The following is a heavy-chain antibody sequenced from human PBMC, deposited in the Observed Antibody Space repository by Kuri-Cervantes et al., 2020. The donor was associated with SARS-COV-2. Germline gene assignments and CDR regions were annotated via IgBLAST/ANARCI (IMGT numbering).Heavy chain of an antibody. V-gene: IGHV4-59*08. Sequence: SETLSLTCTVSGGSISSYYWSWIRQPPGKGLEWIGYIYYSGSTNYNPSLKSRVTISVDTSKNQFSLKLSSVTAADTAVYYCASVGYCFGTRCVTYFDPWGQGTLVTVSS. J-gene: IGHJ5*02. CDR3: ASVGYCFGTRCVTYFDP. CDR1: GGSISSYY. D-gene: IGHD2-2*03. CDR2: IYYSGST.